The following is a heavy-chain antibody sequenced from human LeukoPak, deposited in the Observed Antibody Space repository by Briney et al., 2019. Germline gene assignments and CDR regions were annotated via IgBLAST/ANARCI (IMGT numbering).Heavy chain of an antibody. J-gene: IGHJ4*02. Sequence: SETLSLTCTVSGGSISSSSYYWGWIRQPPGKGLEWIGYIYYTGSTNYNPSLKSRVTISEDTSKNQFSLKLSSVTAADTAVYYCAREFSVGATSRLDYWGQGTLVTVSS. CDR2: IYYTGST. D-gene: IGHD1-26*01. CDR3: AREFSVGATSRLDY. V-gene: IGHV4-61*05. CDR1: GGSISSSSYY.